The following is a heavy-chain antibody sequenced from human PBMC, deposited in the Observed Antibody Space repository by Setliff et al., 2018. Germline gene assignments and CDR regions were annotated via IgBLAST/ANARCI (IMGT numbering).Heavy chain of an antibody. CDR2: ISHSGDP. V-gene: IGHV4-34*01. J-gene: IGHJ6*03. Sequence: KLSETLSLTCAVYGGSFSGYHWSWIRQTPGKGLEWIGEISHSGDPNYNPSLKSRVTISLDTSQNYFSLKLTSVTEADTAVYYCARGPPGYYYYMNVWGQGTTVTVSS. CDR1: GGSFSGYH. CDR3: ARGPPGYYYYMNV.